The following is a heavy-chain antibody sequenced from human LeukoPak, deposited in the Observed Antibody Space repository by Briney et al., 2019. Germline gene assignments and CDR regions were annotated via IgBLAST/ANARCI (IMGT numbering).Heavy chain of an antibody. V-gene: IGHV3-53*01. Sequence: PGGSLRLSCAASGFTVSSNYMSWVRQAPGKGLEWVSDIYNGGSTYYADSVKGRFTISSDNSKNTLYLQMNSLRAEDTAVYYCAREYCSSTSCYFPGYYYYMDVWGKGTTVTDSS. CDR3: AREYCSSTSCYFPGYYYYMDV. J-gene: IGHJ6*03. CDR1: GFTVSSNY. D-gene: IGHD2-2*01. CDR2: IYNGGST.